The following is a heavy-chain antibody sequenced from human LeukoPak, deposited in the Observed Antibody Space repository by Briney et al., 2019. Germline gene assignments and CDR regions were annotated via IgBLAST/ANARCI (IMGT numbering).Heavy chain of an antibody. CDR1: GGSISSYY. V-gene: IGHV4-59*01. J-gene: IGHJ5*02. Sequence: SETLSLTCTVSGGSISSYYWSWIRQPPGKGLEWIGYIYYSGSTNYNPSLKSRVTISVDTSKNQFSLKLSPVTAADTAVYYCARTLGWNWFDPWGQGTLVTVSS. CDR3: ARTLGWNWFDP. CDR2: IYYSGST. D-gene: IGHD5-24*01.